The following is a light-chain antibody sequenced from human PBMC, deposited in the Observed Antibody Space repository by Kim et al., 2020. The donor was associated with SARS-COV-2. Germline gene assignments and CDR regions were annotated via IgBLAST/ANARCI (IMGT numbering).Light chain of an antibody. J-gene: IGKJ1*01. CDR3: QKYNGAPWT. Sequence: AYGGDRVTPTCRASQGIRSKVAWYQQKPGDVPKLLIYDASALLSGVPSRFSGSGSGTDFTLTISSLQPEDVATYYCQKYNGAPWTFGQGTKVDIK. CDR1: QGIRSK. V-gene: IGKV1-27*01. CDR2: DAS.